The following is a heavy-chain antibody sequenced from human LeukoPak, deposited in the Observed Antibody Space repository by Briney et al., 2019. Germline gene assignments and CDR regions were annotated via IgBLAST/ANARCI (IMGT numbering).Heavy chain of an antibody. J-gene: IGHJ4*02. Sequence: GGSLRLSCAASGFTFSTYPMNWARQAPGKGLEWVSSISSGSGYIYYADSVKGRFTISRDNAKNSLYLQMNSLRAEDTAVYYCARGYGDYGKYYFDSWGQGTLITVSS. D-gene: IGHD4-17*01. CDR3: ARGYGDYGKYYFDS. V-gene: IGHV3-21*01. CDR1: GFTFSTYP. CDR2: ISSGSGYI.